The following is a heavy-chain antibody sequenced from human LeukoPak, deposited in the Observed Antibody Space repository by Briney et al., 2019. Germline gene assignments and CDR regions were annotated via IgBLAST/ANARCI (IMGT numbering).Heavy chain of an antibody. V-gene: IGHV3-23*01. CDR1: GFTFSSYA. J-gene: IGHJ3*02. D-gene: IGHD5-24*01. CDR3: AKGGATITGDAFDI. CDR2: ISGSGGSP. Sequence: GGSLRLSCAASGFTFSSYAMNWVRQAPGKGLEWVSGISGSGGSPYYADSVKGRFTISRDNSKNTLFLQMNSLRAEDTAVYYCAKGGATITGDAFDIWGQGTMVTVSS.